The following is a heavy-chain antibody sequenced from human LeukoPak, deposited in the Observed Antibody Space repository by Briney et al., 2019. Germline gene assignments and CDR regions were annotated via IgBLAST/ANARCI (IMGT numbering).Heavy chain of an antibody. CDR1: GFTFSSYA. CDR3: ATLVKTGSGGRGYFDH. Sequence: GGSLRLSCAASGFTFSSYAMSWVRQAPGKGLEWVSAISGSGGRTYYADSVRGRFTISRDNSKNTVYVQMDSLGGDDSAVYYCATLVKTGSGGRGYFDHWGQGTLVTVSS. V-gene: IGHV3-23*01. CDR2: ISGSGGRT. D-gene: IGHD2-8*02. J-gene: IGHJ4*02.